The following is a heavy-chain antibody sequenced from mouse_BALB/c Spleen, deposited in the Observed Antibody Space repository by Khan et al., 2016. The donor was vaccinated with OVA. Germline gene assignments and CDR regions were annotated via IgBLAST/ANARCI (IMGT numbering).Heavy chain of an antibody. CDR1: GFSLTNYG. Sequence: VELVESGPGLVAPSQSLSITCTISGFSLTNYGVHWVRQPPGKGLEWLVVIWNDGNTAYNSALKSSLTISKDTSKSHVFLKMISLQTDDTAMYFCARQPYYHYNIMDYWGQGTSVTVSS. V-gene: IGHV2-6-1*01. CDR2: IWNDGNT. D-gene: IGHD2-10*01. J-gene: IGHJ4*01. CDR3: ARQPYYHYNIMDY.